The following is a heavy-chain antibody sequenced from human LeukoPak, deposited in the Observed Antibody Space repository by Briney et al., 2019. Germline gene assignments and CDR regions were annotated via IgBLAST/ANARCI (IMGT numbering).Heavy chain of an antibody. V-gene: IGHV1-24*01. CDR1: GYTLTELS. CDR2: FDPEDGET. CDR3: VSAEAAAPSGRDAFDI. D-gene: IGHD6-13*01. J-gene: IGHJ3*02. Sequence: ASVKVSCKVSGYTLTELSMHWVRQAPGKGLEWMGGFDPEDGETIYAQKFQGRVTMTEDTSTDTAYMELSSLRSEDTAVYYCVSAEAAAPSGRDAFDIWGQGTMVTVSS.